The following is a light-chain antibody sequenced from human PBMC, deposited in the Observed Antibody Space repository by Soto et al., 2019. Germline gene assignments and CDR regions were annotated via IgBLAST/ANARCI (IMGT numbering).Light chain of an antibody. Sequence: QSALTQPPSVSGSPGQSVTISCTGTSSDVGSYNRVSWYQQPPGTAPKLMISEVSNRPSGVPDRFSGSKSGNTASLTISGLQAEDEADSYCSSYTSSSTYVFGTGTKVTVL. CDR2: EVS. CDR3: SSYTSSSTYV. J-gene: IGLJ1*01. V-gene: IGLV2-18*02. CDR1: SSDVGSYNR.